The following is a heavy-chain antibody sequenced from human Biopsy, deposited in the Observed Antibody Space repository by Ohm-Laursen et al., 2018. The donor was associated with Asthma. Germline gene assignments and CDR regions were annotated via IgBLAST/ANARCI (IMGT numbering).Heavy chain of an antibody. V-gene: IGHV1-2*06. D-gene: IGHD6-13*01. CDR3: ARGQKSAGDRWFDP. J-gene: IGHJ5*02. Sequence: AASVKVSCKSSGYTFIGCHIHWMRQAPGQGLEWMGRINPNSGGTNYAQKFQGRVTMTRDTSISTAYMEVSRLRSDDTAVCYCARGQKSAGDRWFDPWGQGTLVTVSS. CDR1: GYTFIGCH. CDR2: INPNSGGT.